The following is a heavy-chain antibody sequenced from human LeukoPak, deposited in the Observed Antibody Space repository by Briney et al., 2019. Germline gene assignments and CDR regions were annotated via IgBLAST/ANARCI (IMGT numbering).Heavy chain of an antibody. CDR2: IYYSGST. D-gene: IGHD4-17*01. J-gene: IGHJ4*02. CDR1: GGSISSSSYY. CDR3: ARDFLGDYDY. Sequence: SETLSLTCTVSGGSISSSSYYWGWIRQPPGKGLEWIGSIYYSGSTYYNPSLKSRVTISVDTSKNQFSLKLSSVTAADTAVYYCARDFLGDYDYWGQGTLVTVSS. V-gene: IGHV4-39*07.